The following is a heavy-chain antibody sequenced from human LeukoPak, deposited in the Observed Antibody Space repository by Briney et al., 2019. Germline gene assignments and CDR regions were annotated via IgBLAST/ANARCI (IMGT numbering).Heavy chain of an antibody. Sequence: PSETLSLTCTVSGVSISSGSYYWGWIRQPPGKGLEYIGSFHYSGSTYYNPSLKSRVTISVDTSKNQFSLKLSSVTAADTAVYYCASPFFDFWGQGTLVTVSS. CDR1: GVSISSGSYY. CDR3: ASPFFDF. V-gene: IGHV4-39*01. CDR2: FHYSGST. J-gene: IGHJ4*02.